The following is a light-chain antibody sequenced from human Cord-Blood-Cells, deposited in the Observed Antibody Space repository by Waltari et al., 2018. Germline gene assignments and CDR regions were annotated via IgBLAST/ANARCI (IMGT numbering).Light chain of an antibody. CDR2: QDS. CDR1: NLGDKY. Sequence: SYELTQPPSVSVSPGQTASITCSGDNLGDKYACWYQQKPGQSPVLVIYQDSKRPTGIPERLSGSNSGNTATLTISGTQAMDEADYYCQAWDSSTAGVFGGGTKLTVL. V-gene: IGLV3-1*01. J-gene: IGLJ3*02. CDR3: QAWDSSTAGV.